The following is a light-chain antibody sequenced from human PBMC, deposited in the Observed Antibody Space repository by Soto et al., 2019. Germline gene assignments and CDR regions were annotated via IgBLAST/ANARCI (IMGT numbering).Light chain of an antibody. V-gene: IGKV1-27*01. J-gene: IGKJ1*01. CDR3: QKSNSAPWT. Sequence: DIQMTQSPSSLSASVGDRVTLTCRASQVISAYLAWYQQKPGKVPELLIYAAATLQSGVPSRFTGSGSGTDCTLTISRLQHEDVATYYCQKSNSAPWTFGQGNKVEI. CDR2: AAA. CDR1: QVISAY.